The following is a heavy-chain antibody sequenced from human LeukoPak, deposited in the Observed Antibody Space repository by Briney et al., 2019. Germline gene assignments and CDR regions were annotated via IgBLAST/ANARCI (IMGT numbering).Heavy chain of an antibody. J-gene: IGHJ6*02. CDR3: ARGYCSGGSCYSPRYYGMDV. CDR2: IYSGGST. Sequence: GGSLRLSCAASGFTFSSNYMSWVRQAPGKGLEWVSVIYSGGSTYYADSVKGRFTISRDNSKNTLYLQMNSLRAEDTAVYYCARGYCSGGSCYSPRYYGMDVWGQGTTVTVTS. V-gene: IGHV3-66*01. CDR1: GFTFSSNY. D-gene: IGHD2-15*01.